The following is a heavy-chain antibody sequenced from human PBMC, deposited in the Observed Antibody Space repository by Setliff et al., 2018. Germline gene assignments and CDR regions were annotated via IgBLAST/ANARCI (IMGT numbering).Heavy chain of an antibody. CDR2: ISSDGITI. D-gene: IGHD3-9*01. Sequence: LSLTCTVSGGSISSSSYYWGWIRQPPGKGLEWISYISSDGITIHYADSVKGRFTVTRDNAKNSLYLQMDSLKVEDTAVYYCGSLTDGQHWGQGALVTVSS. CDR3: GSLTDGQH. V-gene: IGHV3-11*04. J-gene: IGHJ1*01. CDR1: GGSISSSSYY.